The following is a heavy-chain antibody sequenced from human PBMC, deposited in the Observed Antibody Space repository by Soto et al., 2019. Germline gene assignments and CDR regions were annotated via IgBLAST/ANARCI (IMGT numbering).Heavy chain of an antibody. CDR3: VRPVGGYYYYGMDV. CDR1: GFTFSSYA. D-gene: IGHD3-16*01. J-gene: IGHJ6*02. Sequence: QVQLVESGGGVVQPGRSLRLSCAASGFTFSSYAMHWVRQAPGKGLKWVAVISYDGSNKYYADSVKGRFTISRDNSKNTLYLQMNSLRAEDTAVYYCVRPVGGYYYYGMDVWGQGTTVTVSS. CDR2: ISYDGSNK. V-gene: IGHV3-30-3*01.